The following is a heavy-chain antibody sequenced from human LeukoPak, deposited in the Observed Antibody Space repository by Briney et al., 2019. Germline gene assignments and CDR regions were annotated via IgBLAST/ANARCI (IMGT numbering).Heavy chain of an antibody. CDR3: ARLGFSDGSGNWLSDN. Sequence: PSETLSLTCTVSGGSISRYYWSWIRQPPGKGLEYIGYIYYSGSPNYNPSLKSRVTISVDTSKNQFSLKLNSVSAADTAVYYCARLGFSDGSGNWLSDNWGQGTLVTVSS. CDR1: GGSISRYY. J-gene: IGHJ4*02. D-gene: IGHD3-10*01. V-gene: IGHV4-59*01. CDR2: IYYSGSP.